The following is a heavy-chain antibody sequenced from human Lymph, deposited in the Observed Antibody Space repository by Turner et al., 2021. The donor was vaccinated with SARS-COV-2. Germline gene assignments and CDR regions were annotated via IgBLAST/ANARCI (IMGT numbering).Heavy chain of an antibody. D-gene: IGHD6-13*01. Sequence: QVQLVESGGGVVQPGRSLRLACSACGFTFSSYVMYWVRQAPGKGLEWVAVIWYDGSNKYYADSVKGRFTISRDNSKNTLYLQMNSLRAEDTAVYYCARGLGSSWYSGGFDYWGQGTLVTVSS. CDR2: IWYDGSNK. J-gene: IGHJ4*02. CDR3: ARGLGSSWYSGGFDY. V-gene: IGHV3-33*01. CDR1: GFTFSSYV.